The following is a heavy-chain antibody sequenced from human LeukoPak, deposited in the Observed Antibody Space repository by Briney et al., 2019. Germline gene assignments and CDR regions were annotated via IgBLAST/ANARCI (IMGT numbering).Heavy chain of an antibody. V-gene: IGHV4-61*02. Sequence: SETLSLTCTVSGNSISSGDNYWSWIRQPAGKGLEWIGRIYTSGSTNYNPSLKSRVTISGDTSKNQFSLRLSSVTAADTAVYYCARASYSYDITGWVPFDYWGQGTLVTVSS. CDR3: ARASYSYDITGWVPFDY. CDR2: IYTSGST. J-gene: IGHJ4*01. D-gene: IGHD3-22*01. CDR1: GNSISSGDNY.